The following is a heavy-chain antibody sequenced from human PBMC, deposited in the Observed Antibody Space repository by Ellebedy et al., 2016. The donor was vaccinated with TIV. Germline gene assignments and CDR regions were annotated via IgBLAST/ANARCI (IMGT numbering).Heavy chain of an antibody. V-gene: IGHV1-18*04. CDR2: TSGYNGDT. Sequence: ASVKVSCKASGYTFTKYGISWVRQAPGQGLEWMGWTSGYNGDTNYAQKFQGRVTMTTDTSTSTVSMELRSLSFDDTAVYYCTRGFHEKFDPWGQGTLVTVS. J-gene: IGHJ5*02. D-gene: IGHD3-10*01. CDR1: GYTFTKYG. CDR3: TRGFHEKFDP.